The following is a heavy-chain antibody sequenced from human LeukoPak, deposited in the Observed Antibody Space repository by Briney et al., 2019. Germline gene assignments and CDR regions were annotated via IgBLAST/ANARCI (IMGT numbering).Heavy chain of an antibody. CDR1: GYTFTTYF. Sequence: ASVQVSFKASGYTFTTYFVTWVRQAPGQGREWLGSINAHNGKTDYAEKIKGRVTMTTDTSTSTAYLELRNLRSDDTAIYCCAKTSCAGDCYFDFWGQGTLVTVSS. CDR3: AKTSCAGDCYFDF. D-gene: IGHD2-21*02. J-gene: IGHJ4*02. CDR2: INAHNGKT. V-gene: IGHV1-18*04.